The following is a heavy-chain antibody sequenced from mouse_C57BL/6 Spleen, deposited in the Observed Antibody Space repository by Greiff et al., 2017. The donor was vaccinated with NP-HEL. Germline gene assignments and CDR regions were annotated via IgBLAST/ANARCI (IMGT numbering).Heavy chain of an antibody. V-gene: IGHV5-17*01. Sequence: EVKVVESGGGLVKPGGSLKLSCAASGFTFSDYGMHWVRQAPEKGLEWVAYISSGSSTIYYADTVKGRFTISRDNAKNTLFLQMTSLRSEDTAMYYCARGGQLLRPYFDYWGQGTTLTVSS. D-gene: IGHD1-2*01. CDR3: ARGGQLLRPYFDY. CDR1: GFTFSDYG. CDR2: ISSGSSTI. J-gene: IGHJ2*01.